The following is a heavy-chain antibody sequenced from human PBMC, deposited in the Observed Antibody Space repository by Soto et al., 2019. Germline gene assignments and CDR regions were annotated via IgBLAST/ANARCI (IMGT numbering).Heavy chain of an antibody. CDR2: IYTGDSDT. Sequence: PGESLKISCKGSGYTFTDYCIGWVRQLPGKGLEWMGIIYTGDSDTSYSPSFQGHVTIQVDKSTSTAYLQWNNPKASDTAMYYIARDISNFRFFSHAMDVGGQETRVTFS. CDR3: ARDISNFRFFSHAMDV. D-gene: IGHD4-4*01. CDR1: GYTFTDYC. V-gene: IGHV5-51*01. J-gene: IGHJ6*02.